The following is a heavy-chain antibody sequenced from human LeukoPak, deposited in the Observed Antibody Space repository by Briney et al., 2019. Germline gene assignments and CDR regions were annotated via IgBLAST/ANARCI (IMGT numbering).Heavy chain of an antibody. J-gene: IGHJ4*02. CDR2: IYTGGGT. Sequence: SGGSLRLSCAASGFTVSSNYMSWVRQAPGKGLEWVSVIYTGGGTNYADSVKGRFTISRDNSKNTLYLQMNSLRAEDTAVYYCARGEGDYIFDYWGQGTLVTVSS. V-gene: IGHV3-66*01. CDR3: ARGEGDYIFDY. D-gene: IGHD4-17*01. CDR1: GFTVSSNY.